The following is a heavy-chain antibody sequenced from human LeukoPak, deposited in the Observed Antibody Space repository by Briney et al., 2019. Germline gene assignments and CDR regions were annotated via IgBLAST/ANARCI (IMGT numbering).Heavy chain of an antibody. CDR1: GFTFSSYA. CDR2: ISGGGGST. V-gene: IGHV3-23*01. J-gene: IGHJ4*02. D-gene: IGHD2-2*01. CDR3: AKAGCGSSTCYFDY. Sequence: PGGSLRLSFAASGFTFSSYAMTWVRQAPGQGLEWVSGISGGGGSTYYADSLKGRFTISRDNSKNTLYLQMNSLRAEDTAVYYCAKAGCGSSTCYFDYWGQGTLVSVSS.